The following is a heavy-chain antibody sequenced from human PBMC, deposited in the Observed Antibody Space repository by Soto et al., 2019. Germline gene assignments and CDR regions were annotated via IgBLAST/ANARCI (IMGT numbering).Heavy chain of an antibody. CDR2: ISSSGSNI. CDR3: ARDKYYDFWSGYYPDY. CDR1: GFTFSDYY. V-gene: IGHV3-11*01. Sequence: QVQLVESGGGLVKPGGSLRLSCAASGFTFSDYYMSWIRQAPGKGLEWVSYISSSGSNIYYADSGKGRFTISRDNAKNSLYLQMNSLRAEDTAVYYCARDKYYDFWSGYYPDYWGQGTLVNVSS. D-gene: IGHD3-3*01. J-gene: IGHJ4*02.